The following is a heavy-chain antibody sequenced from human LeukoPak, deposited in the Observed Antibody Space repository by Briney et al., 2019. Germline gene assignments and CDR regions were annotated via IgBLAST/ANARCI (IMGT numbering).Heavy chain of an antibody. V-gene: IGHV3-33*01. CDR2: IWYDGSNK. CDR1: GFTFSSYG. D-gene: IGHD3-3*01. CDR3: ARELRFLEWLLPSNYGMDV. J-gene: IGHJ6*02. Sequence: GGSLRLSCAASGFTFSSYGMHWVRQAPGKGLEWVAVIWYDGSNKYYADSVKGRFTISRDNSENTLYLQMNSLRAEDTAAYYCARELRFLEWLLPSNYGMDVWGQGTTVTVSS.